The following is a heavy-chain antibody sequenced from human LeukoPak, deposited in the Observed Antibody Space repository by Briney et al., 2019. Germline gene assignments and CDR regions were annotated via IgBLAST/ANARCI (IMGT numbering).Heavy chain of an antibody. J-gene: IGHJ3*02. D-gene: IGHD3-10*01. V-gene: IGHV4-38-2*02. CDR2: IYHSGST. Sequence: SETLSLTCTVSGYSISSGYYWGWIRQPPGKGLEWIGSIYHSGSTYYNPSLKSRVTISVDTSKNQFSLKLSSVTAADTAVYYCAKLWSDAFDIWGQGTMVTVSS. CDR1: GYSISSGYY. CDR3: AKLWSDAFDI.